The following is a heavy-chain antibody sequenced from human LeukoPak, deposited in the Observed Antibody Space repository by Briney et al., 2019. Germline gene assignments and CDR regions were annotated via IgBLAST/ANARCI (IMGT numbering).Heavy chain of an antibody. Sequence: GGSLRLSCAASGFTFSSYSMNWVRQAPGKGLEWVSSISSNSSYIYYADSVKGRFTISRDNAKNSPYPQMNSLGAEDTAVYYRARGYTGHDWGDYWGQGTLVTVSS. J-gene: IGHJ4*02. CDR3: ARGYTGHDWGDY. D-gene: IGHD5-12*01. CDR1: GFTFSSYS. CDR2: ISSNSSYI. V-gene: IGHV3-21*04.